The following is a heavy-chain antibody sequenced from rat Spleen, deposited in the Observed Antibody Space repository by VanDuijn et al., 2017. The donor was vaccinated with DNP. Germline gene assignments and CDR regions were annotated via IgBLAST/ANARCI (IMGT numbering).Heavy chain of an antibody. CDR1: FYSITSSNK. V-gene: IGHV3-3*01. D-gene: IGHD1-11*01. J-gene: IGHJ1*01. CDR3: ARGLNYGGYNYYWYFDF. Sequence: EVLLQESGPGLVKPSQSLPLTCSVTFYSITSSNKWNWIRKFQENKLEWRGHINGAGSTNYNPSLKSRISITRDTSKNQFFLQLNSITTEDTATYYCARGLNYGGYNYYWYFDFWGPGTMVTVSS. CDR2: INGAGST.